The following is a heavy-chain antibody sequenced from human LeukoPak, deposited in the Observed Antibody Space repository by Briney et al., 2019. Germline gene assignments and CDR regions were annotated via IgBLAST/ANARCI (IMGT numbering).Heavy chain of an antibody. Sequence: SETLSLTCIVSGGSISSSSYYWGWLRQPPGKGLEWIGSIYYSGSTYYNPSLKSRVTISVDTSKNQFSLKLSSVTAADTAVYYCVKYSGSYYVIYWGQGTLVTVSS. CDR2: IYYSGST. CDR1: GGSISSSSYY. D-gene: IGHD1-26*01. J-gene: IGHJ4*02. CDR3: VKYSGSYYVIY. V-gene: IGHV4-39*01.